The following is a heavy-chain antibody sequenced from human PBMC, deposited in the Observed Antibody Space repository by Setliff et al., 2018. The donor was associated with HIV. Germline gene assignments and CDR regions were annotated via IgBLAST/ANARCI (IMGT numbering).Heavy chain of an antibody. D-gene: IGHD6-19*01. CDR1: GFTFSGSA. CDR3: TREAVAGDYYYYMDV. CDR2: IETKPSNYAT. Sequence: GGSLRLSCAASGFTFSGSAIHWVRRASGKGLEWVGRIETKPSNYATAYGASMKGRFTISRDDSKNTAYLQLDSLKSEDTAVYYCTREAVAGDYYYYMDVWGKGTTVTVSS. V-gene: IGHV3-73*01. J-gene: IGHJ6*03.